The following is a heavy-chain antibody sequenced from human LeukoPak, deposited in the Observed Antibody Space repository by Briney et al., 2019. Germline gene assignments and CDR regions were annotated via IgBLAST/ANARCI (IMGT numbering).Heavy chain of an antibody. D-gene: IGHD5-24*01. CDR1: GYTFTNYY. Sequence: GASVEVSCKASGYTFTNYYMHWVRQAPGQGLEWMGVFNPSGGSTSYAQKFQGRVTMTRDTSTSTVYMELSSLRSEDAAVYYCARVRDGYNDAFDIWGQGTMVTVSS. J-gene: IGHJ3*02. CDR2: FNPSGGST. CDR3: ARVRDGYNDAFDI. V-gene: IGHV1-46*01.